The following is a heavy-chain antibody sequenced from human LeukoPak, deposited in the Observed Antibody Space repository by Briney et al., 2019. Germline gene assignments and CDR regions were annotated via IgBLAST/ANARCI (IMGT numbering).Heavy chain of an antibody. D-gene: IGHD1-14*01. CDR3: AAEPGYEGNHYYYTMDV. CDR2: IVVGSGNT. V-gene: IGHV1-58*01. Sequence: TSVKISCKASGFTFSRSVVQWVRQARGQGLEWMGWIVVGSGNTNYAEKFQRRVTITRDKYTSTAYMEVSSLRSEDTAVYYCAAEPGYEGNHYYYTMDVWGKGTTVTVSS. J-gene: IGHJ6*04. CDR1: GFTFSRSV.